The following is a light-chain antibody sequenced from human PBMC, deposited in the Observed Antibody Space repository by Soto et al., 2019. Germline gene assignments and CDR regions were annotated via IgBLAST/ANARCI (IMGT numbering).Light chain of an antibody. V-gene: IGLV2-14*01. CDR1: SSDVGIYNY. Sequence: QSVLTQPASVSGSPGQSIAISCTGSSSDVGIYNYVSWYQQHPGKVPKLIIYEVTNRPSGVSNRFSGSKSGNTASLTISGLQADDEADYYCRSYTTSSTRVFGTGTKLTVL. CDR2: EVT. J-gene: IGLJ1*01. CDR3: RSYTTSSTRV.